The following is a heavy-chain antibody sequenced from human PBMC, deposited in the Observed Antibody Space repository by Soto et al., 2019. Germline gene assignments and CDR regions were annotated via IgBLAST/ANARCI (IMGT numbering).Heavy chain of an antibody. J-gene: IGHJ6*02. D-gene: IGHD2-8*02. Sequence: EVQLVESGGGLIQSGGSLRLSCAASGFTVSSNYMNWVRQAPGKRLEWVSVIYSDNKTYYADSVKGRFTISRDKSKNTLYIQMNSLRAEDTAIYYCARGYWAGGMDVWGQGTTINVSS. CDR1: GFTVSSNY. CDR2: IYSDNKT. V-gene: IGHV3-53*01. CDR3: ARGYWAGGMDV.